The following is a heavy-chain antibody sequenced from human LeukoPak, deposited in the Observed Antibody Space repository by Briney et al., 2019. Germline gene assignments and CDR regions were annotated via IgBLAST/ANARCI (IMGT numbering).Heavy chain of an antibody. CDR2: ISYDGSNK. V-gene: IGHV3-30*04. Sequence: GGSLRLSCAASGFTFSRYAMHWVRQAPGKGLEWVAVISYDGSNKYYADSVKGRFTISRDNAKNSLCLQINSLGPEDTAVYYCARACTIFGVVIHYFDYWGQGTLVTVSS. CDR1: GFTFSRYA. CDR3: ARACTIFGVVIHYFDY. J-gene: IGHJ4*02. D-gene: IGHD3-3*01.